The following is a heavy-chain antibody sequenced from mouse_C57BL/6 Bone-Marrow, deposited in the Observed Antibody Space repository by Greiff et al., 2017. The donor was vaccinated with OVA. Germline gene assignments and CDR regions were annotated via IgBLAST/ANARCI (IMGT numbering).Heavy chain of an antibody. CDR1: GYTFTEYT. CDR3: ARHEETRYGEGLWYFDV. Sequence: VQLQQSGAELVKPGASVKLSCKASGYTFTEYTIHWVKQRSGQGLEWIGWFYPGSGSIKYNEKFKDKATLTADKSSSTVYMELSRLTSEDSAVYFCARHEETRYGEGLWYFDVWGTGTTVTVSS. CDR2: FYPGSGSI. V-gene: IGHV1-62-2*01. J-gene: IGHJ1*03. D-gene: IGHD1-2*01.